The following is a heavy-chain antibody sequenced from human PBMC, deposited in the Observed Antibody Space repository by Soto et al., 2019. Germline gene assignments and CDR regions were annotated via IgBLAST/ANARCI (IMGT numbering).Heavy chain of an antibody. CDR2: IYSGGTT. CDR1: ALTASKNY. D-gene: IGHD3-10*01. V-gene: IGHV3-66*01. CDR3: ARGGSGSDWDYYGMDV. Sequence: EVQLVESGGGLVQPGGSLRLSCAGSALTASKNYMSWVRQPPGKGLEWVSVIYSGGTTYYADSVKDRFSISRDNSKNTLYLQKDNLRAGDTAVYYCARGGSGSDWDYYGMDVWGQGTTVTVSS. J-gene: IGHJ6*02.